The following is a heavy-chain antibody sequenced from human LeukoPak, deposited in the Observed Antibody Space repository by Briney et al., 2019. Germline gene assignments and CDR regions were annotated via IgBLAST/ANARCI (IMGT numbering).Heavy chain of an antibody. Sequence: PGRSLRLSCAASGFTFSSYGMHWVRQAPGKGLEWVAFIRYDGSNKYYADSVKGRFTISRDNSKNTLYLQMNSLRAEDTAVYYCAKAFGGGDCWGQGTLVTVSS. CDR3: AKAFGGGDC. D-gene: IGHD2-21*01. V-gene: IGHV3-30*02. J-gene: IGHJ4*02. CDR1: GFTFSSYG. CDR2: IRYDGSNK.